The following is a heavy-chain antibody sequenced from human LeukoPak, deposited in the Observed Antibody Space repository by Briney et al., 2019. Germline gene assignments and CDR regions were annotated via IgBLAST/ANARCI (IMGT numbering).Heavy chain of an antibody. Sequence: SETLSLTCTVSGGSISSSSYYWGWIRQPPGKGLEWIGSIYYSGSTYYNPSLKSRVTISVDTSKNQFSLKLSSVTAADTAVYYCARVEVVAVAVDYWGQGTLVTVSS. J-gene: IGHJ4*02. CDR3: ARVEVVAVAVDY. CDR2: IYYSGST. V-gene: IGHV4-39*07. D-gene: IGHD3-22*01. CDR1: GGSISSSSYY.